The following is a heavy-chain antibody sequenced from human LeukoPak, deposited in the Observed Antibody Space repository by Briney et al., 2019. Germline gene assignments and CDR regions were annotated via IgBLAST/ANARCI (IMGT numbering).Heavy chain of an antibody. D-gene: IGHD3-3*01. CDR1: GFPFSSYG. J-gene: IGHJ4*02. V-gene: IGHV3-33*01. CDR3: ARAPYFTGFLEWLFYFDY. Sequence: GGALRLSCAACGFPFSSYGMHWVRQAPGKGLEWVAVIWYDGSNKYYADSVKGRFIISRDNSKNTLYLQMNSLRAEDTAVYYCARAPYFTGFLEWLFYFDYWGQGSLVTVSS. CDR2: IWYDGSNK.